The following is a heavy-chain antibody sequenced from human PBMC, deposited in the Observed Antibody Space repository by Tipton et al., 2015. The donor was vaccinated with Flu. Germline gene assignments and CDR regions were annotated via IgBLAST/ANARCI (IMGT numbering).Heavy chain of an antibody. V-gene: IGHV3-23*01. CDR2: INSNGLST. D-gene: IGHD3-10*01. CDR1: GFTFTNHA. CDR3: AKDGDSMRGFDH. J-gene: IGHJ5*02. Sequence: GSLRLSCAASGFTFTNHAMAWVRQAPGKGLMWVSRINSNGLSTDYADSVKGRFSISRDNARTTLYLQINSLRPEDTAVYYCAKDGDSMRGFDHWGQGALVTVSS.